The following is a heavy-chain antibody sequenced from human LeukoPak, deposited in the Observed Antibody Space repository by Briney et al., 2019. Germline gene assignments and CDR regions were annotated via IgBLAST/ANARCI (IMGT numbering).Heavy chain of an antibody. Sequence: GGSLRLSCAASGFTFDDYGMSWVRQAPGKGLEWVSGINWNGGSTGYADSVKGRFTISRDNAKNSLFLQMNGLRDEDTALYYCARERVIAAAGDGFDSWGQGTLVTVSS. CDR2: INWNGGST. CDR3: ARERVIAAAGDGFDS. J-gene: IGHJ4*02. CDR1: GFTFDDYG. D-gene: IGHD2-21*01. V-gene: IGHV3-20*04.